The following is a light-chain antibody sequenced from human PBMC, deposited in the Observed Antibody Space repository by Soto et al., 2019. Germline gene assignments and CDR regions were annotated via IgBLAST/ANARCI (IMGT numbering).Light chain of an antibody. CDR2: GAF. CDR3: QQYGSSPVT. CDR1: QSVSSY. J-gene: IGKJ1*01. Sequence: EIVLTHSPATLSLSPCERATLSFRASQSVSSYLAWYQQKPGQAPRFLIYGAFSRATGIPDRFSGSGSGTDFTLTISRLEPEDFAVYYCQQYGSSPVTFGQGTKVDI. V-gene: IGKV3-20*01.